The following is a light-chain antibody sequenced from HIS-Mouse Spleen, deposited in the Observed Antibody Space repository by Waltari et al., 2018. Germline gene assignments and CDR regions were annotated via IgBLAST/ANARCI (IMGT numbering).Light chain of an antibody. CDR2: YKSDSDK. CDR3: MIWHSSAWV. Sequence: QAVLTQPSSLSASPGASASLTCTLRSGINVGTYRIYWYQQKPGSPPQYLLRYKSDSDKQEGFGVPSRFPGSKVASANAGILLISGLQSEDEADYYCMIWHSSAWVFGGGTKLTVL. V-gene: IGLV5-45*03. CDR1: SGINVGTYR. J-gene: IGLJ3*02.